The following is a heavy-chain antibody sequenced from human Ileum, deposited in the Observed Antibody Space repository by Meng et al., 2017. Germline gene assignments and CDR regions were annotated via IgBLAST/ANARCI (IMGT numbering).Heavy chain of an antibody. V-gene: IGHV3-23*01. Sequence: GESLKISCAASGFTFSTYAMTWVRQAPGKGLDWVSAIGGNGAGTYYADSVKGRFTISRDNSKNTLYLQMNSLRAEDTAVYYCAKFYGPFKSDGWTFDGFHIWGQGTMVTVSS. CDR2: IGGNGAGT. J-gene: IGHJ3*02. CDR3: AKFYGPFKSDGWTFDGFHI. CDR1: GFTFSTYA. D-gene: IGHD5-24*01.